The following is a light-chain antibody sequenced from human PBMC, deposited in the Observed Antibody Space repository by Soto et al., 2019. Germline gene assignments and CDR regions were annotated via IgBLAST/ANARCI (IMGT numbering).Light chain of an antibody. V-gene: IGKV3-15*01. CDR3: QQYNNWPTL. CDR2: GAS. Sequence: EIVMTQSPATLSVSPGERATLSCRASQSVSSNLAWYQQKPGQAPRLLIYGASTRATGIPARFSGSGYGTEFTLNISSMKSEDFAVYYCQQYNNWPTLFGPGTKVDIK. CDR1: QSVSSN. J-gene: IGKJ3*01.